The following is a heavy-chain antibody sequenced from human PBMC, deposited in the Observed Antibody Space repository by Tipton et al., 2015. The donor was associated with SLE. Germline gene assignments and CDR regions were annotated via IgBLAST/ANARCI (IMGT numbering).Heavy chain of an antibody. Sequence: QLVQSGAEVKKPGSSVKVSCKASGGTFSSYTISWVRQAPGQGFEWMGRIIPILGIANYAQKFQGRVTITADKSTSTAYMELSSLRSEDTAVYYCARDRRESGSYRHYYYYYDMDVWGQGTTVTVSS. V-gene: IGHV1-69*09. D-gene: IGHD1-26*01. CDR3: ARDRRESGSYRHYYYYYDMDV. CDR1: GGTFSSYT. J-gene: IGHJ6*02. CDR2: IIPILGIA.